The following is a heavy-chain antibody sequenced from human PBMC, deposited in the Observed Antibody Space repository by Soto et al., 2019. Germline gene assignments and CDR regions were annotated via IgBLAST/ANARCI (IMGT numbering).Heavy chain of an antibody. D-gene: IGHD3-22*01. CDR3: ARADYYGSSGYHLDY. CDR1: GYTFSNFY. V-gene: IGHV1-46*01. Sequence: QVQLVQSGAEVKKPGASVKVSCKASGYTFSNFYIHWVRQAPGQGLEWMGIINPSGGSTSYAQKFQGRGTMTRETYTSTVYMELSSLRSEDTAVRYCARADYYGSSGYHLDYWGQGTLVTVSS. CDR2: INPSGGST. J-gene: IGHJ4*02.